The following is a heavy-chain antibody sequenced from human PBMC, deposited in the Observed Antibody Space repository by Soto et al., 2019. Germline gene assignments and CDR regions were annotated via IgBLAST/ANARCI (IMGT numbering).Heavy chain of an antibody. CDR3: ARAENYYDFWSGSRNWFDP. J-gene: IGHJ5*02. CDR1: GGSISSYY. CDR2: IYYSGST. V-gene: IGHV4-59*01. D-gene: IGHD3-3*01. Sequence: SETLSLTCTVSGGSISSYYWSWIRQPPGKGLEWIGYIYYSGSTNYNPSLKSRVTISVDTSKNQFSLKLSSVTAADTAVYYCARAENYYDFWSGSRNWFDPWGQGTLVTVSS.